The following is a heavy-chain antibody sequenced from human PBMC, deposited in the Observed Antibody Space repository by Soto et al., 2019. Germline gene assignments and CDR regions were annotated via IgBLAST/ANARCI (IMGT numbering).Heavy chain of an antibody. J-gene: IGHJ4*02. V-gene: IGHV3-33*01. CDR2: IWHDGGEK. D-gene: IGHD3-22*01. CDR1: GFTLSDYG. CDR3: ARDPGRDSPIDY. Sequence: QVQLVESGGGVVQPGRSLRLSCTASGFTLSDYGMHWVRQAPGKGLEWVVVIWHDGGEKYYADSVTGRFTISRDNSKNTVHLQIDSLGTEDTALYYCARDPGRDSPIDYWGQGTLVTVSS.